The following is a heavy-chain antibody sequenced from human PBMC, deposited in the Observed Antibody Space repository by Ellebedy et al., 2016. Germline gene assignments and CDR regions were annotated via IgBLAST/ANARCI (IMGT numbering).Heavy chain of an antibody. Sequence: SETLSLTCTVSGYSISSGYYWGWIRQPPGKGLEWIGSIYHSGSTYYNPSLKSRVTISVDTSKNQFSLKLSSVTAADTAVYYCARGAVSDSGYETDAFDIWGQGTMVTVSS. V-gene: IGHV4-38-2*02. CDR1: GYSISSGYY. CDR2: IYHSGST. D-gene: IGHD5-12*01. J-gene: IGHJ3*02. CDR3: ARGAVSDSGYETDAFDI.